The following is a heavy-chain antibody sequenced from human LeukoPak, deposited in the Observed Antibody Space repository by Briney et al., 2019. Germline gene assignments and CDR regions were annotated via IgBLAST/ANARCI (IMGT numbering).Heavy chain of an antibody. CDR2: IIPILGIA. CDR3: ARDLRCSSTSCYNYYYYMDV. CDR1: GGTFSSYT. Sequence: PSVKVSCKASGGTFSSYTISWVRQAPGQGLEWMGRIIPILGIANYAQKFQGRVTITADKSTSTAYMELSSLRSEDTAVYYCARDLRCSSTSCYNYYYYMDVWGKGTMVTVSS. J-gene: IGHJ6*03. V-gene: IGHV1-69*04. D-gene: IGHD2-2*02.